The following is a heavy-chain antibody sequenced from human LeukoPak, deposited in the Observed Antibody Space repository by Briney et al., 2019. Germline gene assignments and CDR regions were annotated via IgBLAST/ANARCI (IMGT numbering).Heavy chain of an antibody. V-gene: IGHV1-18*01. CDR2: ISTHNGYT. CDR3: ARDLAYCGGDCSYFFDY. D-gene: IGHD2-21*02. CDR1: GYTFTSYG. Sequence: ASVKVSCKASGYTFTSYGISWVRQAPGQGLEWMGWISTHNGYTNYAQKVQGRLTMTTDTSTRTAYMELRNLRSDDTAVYFCARDLAYCGGDCSYFFDYWGQGSLVTVSS. J-gene: IGHJ4*02.